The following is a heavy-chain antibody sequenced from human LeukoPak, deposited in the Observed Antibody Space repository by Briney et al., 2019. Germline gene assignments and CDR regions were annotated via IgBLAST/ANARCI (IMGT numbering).Heavy chain of an antibody. CDR2: ISSSSSYI. D-gene: IGHD3-10*01. V-gene: IGHV3-21*01. CDR3: ARDYFGSSYYGSGSYHI. J-gene: IGHJ4*02. Sequence: PGGSLRLSCAASGFTFSSYSMNWVRQAPGKGLEWVSSISSSSSYIYFADSVKGRFTISRDNAKNSLYLQMNSLRAEDTAVYYCARDYFGSSYYGSGSYHIWGQGTLVTVSS. CDR1: GFTFSSYS.